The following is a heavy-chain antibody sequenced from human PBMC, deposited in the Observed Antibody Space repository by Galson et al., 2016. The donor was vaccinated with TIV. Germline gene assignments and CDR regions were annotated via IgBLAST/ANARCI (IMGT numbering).Heavy chain of an antibody. J-gene: IGHJ6*02. CDR3: ARDRKYYDISTAGNSYYGMDV. V-gene: IGHV3-33*01. Sequence: SLRLSCAASGFTFSSYDMHWVRQAPGKGLQWVAVIWYDGNDKYYADSVKGRFTISRDNSKNTLYLQMNSLRVEDTAVYYCARDRKYYDISTAGNSYYGMDVWGQGTTVTVSS. CDR1: GFTFSSYD. D-gene: IGHD3-9*01. CDR2: IWYDGNDK.